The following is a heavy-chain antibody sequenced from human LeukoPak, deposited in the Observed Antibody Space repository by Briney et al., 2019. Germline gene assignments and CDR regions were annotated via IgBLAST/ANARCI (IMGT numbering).Heavy chain of an antibody. V-gene: IGHV4-59*08. J-gene: IGHJ4*02. CDR3: ARRGSSWYVGFDY. CDR1: GGSISSYY. D-gene: IGHD6-13*01. Sequence: SETLSLTCTVSGGSISSYYWSWIRQPPGKGLEWIGYIYYSGSTNYNPSLKSRVTISVDTSKSQFSLKLSSVTAADTAVYYCARRGSSWYVGFDYWGQGTLVTVSS. CDR2: IYYSGST.